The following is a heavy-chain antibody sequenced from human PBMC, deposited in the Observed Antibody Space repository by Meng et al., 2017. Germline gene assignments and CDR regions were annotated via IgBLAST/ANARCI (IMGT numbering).Heavy chain of an antibody. CDR1: GFSLSTSGVG. J-gene: IGHJ4*02. D-gene: IGHD6-13*01. Sequence: QTPLQVSGPSLVKPTQNLTLACTFSGFSLSTSGVGVGWIRQPPGKALEWLALIYWNDDKRYSPSLKSRLTITKDTSKNQVVLTMTNMDPVDTATYYCAHRQGVAAAGTLDYWGQGTLVTVSS. CDR3: AHRQGVAAAGTLDY. V-gene: IGHV2-5*01. CDR2: IYWNDDK.